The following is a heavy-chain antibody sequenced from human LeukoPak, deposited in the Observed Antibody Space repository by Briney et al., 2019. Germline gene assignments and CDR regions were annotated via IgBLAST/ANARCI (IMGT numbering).Heavy chain of an antibody. D-gene: IGHD3-10*01. CDR3: ARVRATMVRGDLDY. V-gene: IGHV3-21*01. CDR1: GFTFSSYS. J-gene: IGHJ4*02. CDR2: ISSSSSYI. Sequence: GGSPRLSCAASGFTFSSYSMKWVRQAPGKGLEWVSSISSSSSYIYYADSVKGRFTISRDNAKNSLYLQLNTLRAEDTAVYYCARVRATMVRGDLDYWGQGTLVTVSS.